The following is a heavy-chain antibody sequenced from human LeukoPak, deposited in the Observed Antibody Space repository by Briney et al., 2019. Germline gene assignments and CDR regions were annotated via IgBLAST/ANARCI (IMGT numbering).Heavy chain of an antibody. J-gene: IGHJ6*03. D-gene: IGHD3-10*01. Sequence: SVKVSCKASGGTFSSYAISWVRQAPGQGLEWMGGIIPIFGTANYAQKFQGRVTITTDESTSTAYMELSSLRSEDTAVYYRASGGMVRGLGYYMDVWGKGTTVTVSS. CDR3: ASGGMVRGLGYYMDV. V-gene: IGHV1-69*05. CDR1: GGTFSSYA. CDR2: IIPIFGTA.